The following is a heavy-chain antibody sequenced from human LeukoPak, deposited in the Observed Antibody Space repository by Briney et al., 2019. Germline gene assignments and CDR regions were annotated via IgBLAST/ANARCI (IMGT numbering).Heavy chain of an antibody. CDR1: GFTFSSYG. CDR3: AKDAGSGENWFDP. J-gene: IGHJ5*02. D-gene: IGHD3-16*01. V-gene: IGHV3-30*18. Sequence: GGSLRLSCAASGFTFSSYGMHWVRQAPGKGLEWVAVISYDGSNKYYADSVKGRFTISRDNSKNTLYLQMNSLRAEDTAVYYCAKDAGSGENWFDPWGQGTLVTASS. CDR2: ISYDGSNK.